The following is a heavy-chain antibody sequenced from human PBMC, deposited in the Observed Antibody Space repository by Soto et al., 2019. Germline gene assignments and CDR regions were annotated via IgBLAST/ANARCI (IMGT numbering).Heavy chain of an antibody. Sequence: LLPGKGLEWIGSIYHSGSTYYNPSLKSRVTISVDTSKNQFSLKLSSVTAADTAVYYCARDTEVAAAGPSTYVRMDVWVQAPSVT. CDR3: ARDTEVAAAGPSTYVRMDV. V-gene: IGHV4-38-2*02. J-gene: IGHJ6*02. D-gene: IGHD6-13*01. CDR2: IYHSGST.